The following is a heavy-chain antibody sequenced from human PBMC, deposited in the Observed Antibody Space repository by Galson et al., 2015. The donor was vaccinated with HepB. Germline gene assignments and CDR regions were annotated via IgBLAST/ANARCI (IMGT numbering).Heavy chain of an antibody. J-gene: IGHJ4*02. CDR3: ATFTVIGGATCFGY. Sequence: SVKVSCKVSGYTLTELSMHWVRQAPGKGLEWMGGFDPEDGETIYAQKFQGRVTMIEDTSTDTAYMELSSLRSEDTAVYYCATFTVIGGATCFGYWGQGTLVTVSS. V-gene: IGHV1-24*01. CDR1: GYTLTELS. D-gene: IGHD1-26*01. CDR2: FDPEDGET.